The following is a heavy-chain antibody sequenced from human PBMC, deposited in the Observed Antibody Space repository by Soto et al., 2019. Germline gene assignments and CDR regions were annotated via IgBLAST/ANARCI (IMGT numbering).Heavy chain of an antibody. CDR2: ISYDGSNK. D-gene: IGHD3-10*01. J-gene: IGHJ6*02. CDR1: GFTFSSYG. CDR3: AKDLLLWFGELFYYYYGMDV. V-gene: IGHV3-30*18. Sequence: ESGGGVVPPGRSLRLSCAASGFTFSSYGMHWVRQAPGKGLEWVAVISYDGSNKYYADSVKGRFTISRDNSKNTLYLQMNSLRAEDTAVYYCAKDLLLWFGELFYYYYGMDVWGQGTTVTVSS.